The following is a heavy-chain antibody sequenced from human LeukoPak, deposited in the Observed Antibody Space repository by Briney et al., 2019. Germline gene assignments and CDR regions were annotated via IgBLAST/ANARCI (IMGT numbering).Heavy chain of an antibody. CDR3: ARDFPFGYSSSWYLFDP. CDR2: TYYRSKWYN. J-gene: IGHJ5*02. Sequence: SQTLSLTCAISGDSVSSNSAAWNWIRQSPSRGLEWLGRTYYRSKWYNDYAVSVKSRITINPDTSKNQFSLQLNSVTPEDTAVYYCARDFPFGYSSSWYLFDPWGQGTLVTVSS. CDR1: GDSVSSNSAA. V-gene: IGHV6-1*01. D-gene: IGHD6-13*01.